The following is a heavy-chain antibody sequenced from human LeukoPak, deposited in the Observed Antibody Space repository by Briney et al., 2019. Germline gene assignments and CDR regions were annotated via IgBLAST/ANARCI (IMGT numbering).Heavy chain of an antibody. CDR3: ARDGSRDGYGVRDY. CDR2: IIPILGIA. D-gene: IGHD5-24*01. V-gene: IGHV1-69*04. CDR1: GGTFSSYA. Sequence: ASVRVSCKASGGTFSSYAISWVRQAPGQGLEWMGRIIPILGIANYAQKFRGRVTITADKSTSTAYMELSSLRSEDTAVYYCARDGSRDGYGVRDYWGQGTLVTVSS. J-gene: IGHJ4*02.